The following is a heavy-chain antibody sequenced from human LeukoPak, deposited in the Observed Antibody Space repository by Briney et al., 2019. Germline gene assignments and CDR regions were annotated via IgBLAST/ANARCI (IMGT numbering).Heavy chain of an antibody. Sequence: SETLSLTCTVSGGSISSYYWSWIRQPPGKGLEWIGYIYYSGSTNYNPSLKSRVTISVDTSKNQFSLKLSSVTAADTAVYYCARDSRNDFWSGYYKTLYYYGMDVWGQGTTVTVSS. V-gene: IGHV4-59*01. D-gene: IGHD3-3*01. CDR3: ARDSRNDFWSGYYKTLYYYGMDV. CDR2: IYYSGST. J-gene: IGHJ6*02. CDR1: GGSISSYY.